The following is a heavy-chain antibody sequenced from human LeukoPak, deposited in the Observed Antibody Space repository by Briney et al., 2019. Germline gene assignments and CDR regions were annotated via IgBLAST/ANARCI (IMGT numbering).Heavy chain of an antibody. J-gene: IGHJ3*02. CDR3: AKPELRKPIGAFDI. D-gene: IGHD3-10*01. CDR1: GYSFYSYG. V-gene: IGHV1-18*01. Sequence: ASVKVSCKASGYSFYSYGITWVRQAPGQRFEWMGWISGYNGKTDYSQKFRGRVTMTTDTSTSTAYLEVRSLRSDDTAVYYCAKPELRKPIGAFDIWGQGTMVTVSS. CDR2: ISGYNGKT.